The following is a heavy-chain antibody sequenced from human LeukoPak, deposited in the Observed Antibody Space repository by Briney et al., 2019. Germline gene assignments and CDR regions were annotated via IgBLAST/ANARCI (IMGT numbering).Heavy chain of an antibody. J-gene: IGHJ4*02. CDR2: ISSSSSYI. V-gene: IGHV3-21*01. CDR1: GFTFSSYS. Sequence: SGGSLRLSCAASGFTFSSYSMNWVRQAPGRGLEWVSSISSSSSYIYYADSVKGRFTISRDNAKNSLYLQMNSLRAEGTAVYYCARGRFSAPQRSSQPLRGPFDYWGQGTLVTVSS. CDR3: ARGRFSAPQRSSQPLRGPFDY. D-gene: IGHD1-26*01.